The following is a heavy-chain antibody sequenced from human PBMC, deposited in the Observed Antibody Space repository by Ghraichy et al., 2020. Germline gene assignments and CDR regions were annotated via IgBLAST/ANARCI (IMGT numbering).Heavy chain of an antibody. CDR1: GYTFTGYY. CDR3: AKGYDSSGYYYFFNYYYYGMDV. J-gene: IGHJ6*02. Sequence: ASVKVSCKASGYTFTGYYMHWVRQAPGQGLEWMGWINPNSGGTNYAQKFQGWVTMTRDTSISTAYMELSRLRSDDTAVYYCAKGYDSSGYYYFFNYYYYGMDVWGQGTTVTVSS. V-gene: IGHV1-2*04. D-gene: IGHD3-22*01. CDR2: INPNSGGT.